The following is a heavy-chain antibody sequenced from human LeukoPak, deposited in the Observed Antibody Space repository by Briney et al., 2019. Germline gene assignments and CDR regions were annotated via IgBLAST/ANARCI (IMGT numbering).Heavy chain of an antibody. D-gene: IGHD6-19*01. CDR2: ISSSSSYI. Sequence: GGSLRLSCAASGFTFSSYSMNCVRQAPGKGLEWVSSISSSSSYIYYADSVKGRFTISRDNAKNSLYLQMNSLRAEDTAVYYCARDPVAGLGAFDIWGQGTIVTVSS. J-gene: IGHJ3*02. V-gene: IGHV3-21*01. CDR1: GFTFSSYS. CDR3: ARDPVAGLGAFDI.